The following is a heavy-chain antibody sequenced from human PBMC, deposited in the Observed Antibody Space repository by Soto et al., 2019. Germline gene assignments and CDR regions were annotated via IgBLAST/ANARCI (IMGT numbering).Heavy chain of an antibody. CDR2: ISAYNGNT. Sequence: QVQLVQSGAEVKKPGASVKVSCKASGYTFTSYGISWVRQAPGQGLEWMGWISAYNGNTNYAQKLQGRVTMTTDTATSTAYMELRSLRSDDTAVYYCARVVAPTPLASGYGYGDGDAWGQGTTVTVSS. D-gene: IGHD5-12*01. J-gene: IGHJ6*02. V-gene: IGHV1-18*01. CDR1: GYTFTSYG. CDR3: ARVVAPTPLASGYGYGDGDA.